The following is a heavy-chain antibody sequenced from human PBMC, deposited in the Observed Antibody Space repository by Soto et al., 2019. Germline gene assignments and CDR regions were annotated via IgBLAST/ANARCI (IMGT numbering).Heavy chain of an antibody. Sequence: QVQLVQSGGEVKNPGASVKVSCKAFGYTLTNYGISWARQAPGQGLEWMGWISAYNGHANYAQKFQGRVRLTTDRPTKTAYLELRSLGSDDTAEYYCARGGYCSSSMCYGGYYYMYVWGKGTTVTVS. V-gene: IGHV1-18*01. D-gene: IGHD2-2*01. CDR3: ARGGYCSSSMCYGGYYYMYV. CDR2: ISAYNGHA. J-gene: IGHJ6*03. CDR1: GYTLTNYG.